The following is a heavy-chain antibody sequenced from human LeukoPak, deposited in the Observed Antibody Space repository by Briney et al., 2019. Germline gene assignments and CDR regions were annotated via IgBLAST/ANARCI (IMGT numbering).Heavy chain of an antibody. V-gene: IGHV3-21*01. J-gene: IGHJ4*02. Sequence: GGSLRLSCAASGFTFSSYTMSWVRQAPGKGLEWVSSITSNSLYIYYADSVKGRFAISRDNAKKSLYLQMNSLRAEDTAVYYCARWLPPATIDYWGQGTLVTVSS. CDR3: ARWLPPATIDY. CDR1: GFTFSSYT. D-gene: IGHD2-2*01. CDR2: ITSNSLYI.